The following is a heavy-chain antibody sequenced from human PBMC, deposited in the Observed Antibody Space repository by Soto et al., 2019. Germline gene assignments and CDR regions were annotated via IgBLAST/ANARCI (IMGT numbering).Heavy chain of an antibody. CDR3: ARRYGVYFDY. CDR2: IYYSGST. V-gene: IGHV4-59*08. J-gene: IGHJ4*02. Sequence: PSETLSLTCTFSGGSISSYYWSLIRQPPGKGLEWIGYIYYSGSTNYNPSLKSRVTISVDTSKNQFSLKLSSVTAADTAVYYCARRYGVYFDYWGQGTLVTVSS. CDR1: GGSISSYY. D-gene: IGHD4-17*01.